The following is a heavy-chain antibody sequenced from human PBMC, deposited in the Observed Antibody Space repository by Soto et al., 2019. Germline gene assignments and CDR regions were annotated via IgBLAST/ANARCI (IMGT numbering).Heavy chain of an antibody. Sequence: PGGSLRLSCAASGFSFDRYAMHWVRQVPGRGPEWVAGLNWRGDDIAYADSVKGRFTISRDNAKHSLFLQMDSLRPEDTAQYFCAKDRYDLSWYEVALDSWGHGIPVTVSS. CDR1: GFSFDRYA. J-gene: IGHJ5*01. D-gene: IGHD5-12*01. CDR2: LNWRGDDI. V-gene: IGHV3-9*01. CDR3: AKDRYDLSWYEVALDS.